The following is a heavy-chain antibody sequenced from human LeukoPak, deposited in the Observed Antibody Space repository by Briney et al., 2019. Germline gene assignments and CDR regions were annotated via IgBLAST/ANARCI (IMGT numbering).Heavy chain of an antibody. V-gene: IGHV3-23*01. J-gene: IGHJ5*02. CDR2: ISGSGGST. CDR1: GFTFSSYA. Sequence: PGGSLRLSCAASGFTFSSYAMSWVRQAPGKGLEWVSAISGSGGSTYYADSVKGRFTISRDNSKNTLYLQMNSLRAEDTAVYYCARVAPRRSIAALRGNWFDPWGQGTLVTVSS. CDR3: ARVAPRRSIAALRGNWFDP. D-gene: IGHD6-6*01.